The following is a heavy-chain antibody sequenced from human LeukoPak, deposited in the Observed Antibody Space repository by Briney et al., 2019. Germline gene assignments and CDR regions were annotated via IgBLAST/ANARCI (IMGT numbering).Heavy chain of an antibody. CDR1: GFTVSSNY. CDR2: ISGSGGST. J-gene: IGHJ3*02. Sequence: GGSLRLSCAASGFTVSSNYMNWVRQAPGKGLEWVSAISGSGGSTYYADSVKGRFTISRDNSKNTLYLQMNSLRAEDTAVYYCAKDGITIFGVVTTYAFDIWGQGTMVTVSS. D-gene: IGHD3-3*01. V-gene: IGHV3-23*01. CDR3: AKDGITIFGVVTTYAFDI.